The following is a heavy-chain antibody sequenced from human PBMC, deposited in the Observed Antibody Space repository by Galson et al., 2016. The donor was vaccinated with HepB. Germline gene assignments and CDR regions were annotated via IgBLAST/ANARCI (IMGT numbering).Heavy chain of an antibody. CDR1: GFTLRGSA. CDR3: TSLTTGILRGTAY. D-gene: IGHD4-17*01. Sequence: SLRLSCAASGFTLRGSAMHWVRQASGKGLEWVGRIISKTNTYATAYAASVKGRFTISRDDSKNTAYLLMNSLKTEDTAVYYCTSLTTGILRGTAYWGQGTLVTVSS. J-gene: IGHJ4*02. CDR2: IISKTNTYAT. V-gene: IGHV3-73*01.